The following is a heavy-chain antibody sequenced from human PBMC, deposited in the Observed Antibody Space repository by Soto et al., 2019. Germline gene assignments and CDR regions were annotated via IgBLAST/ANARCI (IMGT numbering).Heavy chain of an antibody. V-gene: IGHV3-23*01. CDR1: GFTFSGYG. Sequence: EVQLLESGGDLVQRGGSLRLSCAASGFTFSGYGMSWVRQAPGKGLEWVSSITSSGSNTYYLDSVKGRFTISRVNSKNTLYLQMNSLTVEDTAVYYCAKEQGRVAAALDYWGQGTLVTVSS. CDR3: AKEQGRVAAALDY. D-gene: IGHD6-13*01. CDR2: ITSSGSNT. J-gene: IGHJ4*02.